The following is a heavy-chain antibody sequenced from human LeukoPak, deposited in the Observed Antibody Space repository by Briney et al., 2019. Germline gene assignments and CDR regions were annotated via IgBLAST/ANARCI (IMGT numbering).Heavy chain of an antibody. V-gene: IGHV4-34*01. CDR2: INHSGST. CDR1: GGSFSGYY. CDR3: ASSSGWYIARVDY. Sequence: PSETLSLTCAVYGGSFSGYYWSWIRQPPGKGLEWIGEINHSGSTNYNPSLKSRVTISVDTSKNQFSLKLSSVTAADTAVYYCASSSGWYIARVDYWGQGTLVTVSS. J-gene: IGHJ4*02. D-gene: IGHD6-19*01.